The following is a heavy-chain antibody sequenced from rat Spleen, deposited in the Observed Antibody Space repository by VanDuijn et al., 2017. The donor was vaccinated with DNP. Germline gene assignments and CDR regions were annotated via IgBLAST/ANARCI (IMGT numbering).Heavy chain of an antibody. CDR2: ISYSGRT. D-gene: IGHD1-5*01. CDR3: ARWKIGPHYFDY. Sequence: EVQLQESGPGLVKPSQPLSLTCSVTGHSITSNYWGWIRKFPGNKMEWIGHISYSGRTTYNPSLKSRISITRDKSKNQFFLQLNSVSTEDTATYYCARWKIGPHYFDYWGQGGMVTVSS. CDR1: GHSITSNY. V-gene: IGHV3-1*01. J-gene: IGHJ2*01.